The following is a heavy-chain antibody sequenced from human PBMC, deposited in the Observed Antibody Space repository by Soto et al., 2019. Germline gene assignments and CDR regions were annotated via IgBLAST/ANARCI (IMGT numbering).Heavy chain of an antibody. CDR3: ARAPYYYDSSGYYFDY. CDR2: ISSSGSTI. D-gene: IGHD3-22*01. V-gene: IGHV3-11*01. Sequence: GGSLRLSCAASGFTFSDYYMSWIRQAPGKGLEWVSYISSSGSTIYHADSVKGRFTISRDNAKNSLYLQMNSLRAEDTAVYYCARAPYYYDSSGYYFDYWGQGTLVTVSS. J-gene: IGHJ4*02. CDR1: GFTFSDYY.